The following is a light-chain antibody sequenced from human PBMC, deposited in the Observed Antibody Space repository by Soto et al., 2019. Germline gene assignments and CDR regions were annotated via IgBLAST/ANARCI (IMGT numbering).Light chain of an antibody. J-gene: IGLJ1*01. CDR1: STDVGGYNY. Sequence: QSALTQPPSAAGSPGQSVTISCTGTSTDVGGYNYVSWYQRHPGKAPKLMIYEVSHRPSGVSSRFSGSKSGNTASLTISGLKTEDEADYYCSSYTTVFTYVFGTGTKVTVL. CDR3: SSYTTVFTYV. CDR2: EVS. V-gene: IGLV2-14*01.